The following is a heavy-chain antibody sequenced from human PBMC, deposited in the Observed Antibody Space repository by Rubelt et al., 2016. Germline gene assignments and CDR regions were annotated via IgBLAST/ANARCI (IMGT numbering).Heavy chain of an antibody. J-gene: IGHJ6*02. CDR2: INSDGSTT. Sequence: EVQLVESGGGVVQPGGSLRLSCAASGFTFRSDWMHWVRQAPGQGLVWVSRINSDGSTTSYADSVKGRLTTSRDNAKNTLYLQMNSLRAEDTAVYYCGRDYRYSMDVWGQGTTVTVSS. D-gene: IGHD1-14*01. V-gene: IGHV3-74*01. CDR3: GRDYRYSMDV. CDR1: GFTFRSDW.